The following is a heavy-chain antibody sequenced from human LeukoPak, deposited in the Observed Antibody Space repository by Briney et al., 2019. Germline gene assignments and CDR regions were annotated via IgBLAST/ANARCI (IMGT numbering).Heavy chain of an antibody. J-gene: IGHJ4*02. V-gene: IGHV3-30*02. CDR1: GFTFSSYG. D-gene: IGHD1-1*01. Sequence: GRSLRLSCAASGFTFSSYGMHWVRQAPGKGLEWVAFIRYDGSNKYYADSVKGRFTISRDNSKNTLYLQMNSLRAEDTAVYYCAKEDPQYNSLADYWGQGTLVTVSS. CDR3: AKEDPQYNSLADY. CDR2: IRYDGSNK.